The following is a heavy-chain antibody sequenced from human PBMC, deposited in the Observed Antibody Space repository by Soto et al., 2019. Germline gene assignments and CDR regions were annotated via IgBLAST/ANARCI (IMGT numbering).Heavy chain of an antibody. CDR2: TYYRSKWYN. CDR1: GDSVSSNSAA. CDR3: ARAGYGSGSYYPYYCGMDV. Sequence: SQTLSLTCAISGDSVSSNSAAWNWIRQSPSRGLEWLGRTYYRSKWYNDYAVSVKSRITINPDTSKNQFSLQLNSVTPEDTAVYYCARAGYGSGSYYPYYCGMDVWGQGTTVTVSS. J-gene: IGHJ6*02. D-gene: IGHD3-10*01. V-gene: IGHV6-1*01.